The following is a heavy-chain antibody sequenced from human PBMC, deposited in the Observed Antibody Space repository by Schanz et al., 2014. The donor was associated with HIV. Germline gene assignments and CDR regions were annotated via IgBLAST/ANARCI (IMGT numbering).Heavy chain of an antibody. CDR3: AKRIIFGVVFPANFDY. CDR2: ISGSGGST. D-gene: IGHD3-3*01. V-gene: IGHV3-23*01. CDR1: GFTFTSYT. Sequence: EVELLESGGGFLKPGRTLRLSCAASGFTFTSYTMTWVRQSPGRGLEWVSAISGSGGSTYYADSVKGRFTISRDNSRNTLYLQMNSLRAEDTAVYYCAKRIIFGVVFPANFDYWGQGTLVTVSS. J-gene: IGHJ4*02.